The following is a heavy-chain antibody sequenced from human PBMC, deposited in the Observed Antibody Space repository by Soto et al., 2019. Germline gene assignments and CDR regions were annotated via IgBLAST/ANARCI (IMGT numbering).Heavy chain of an antibody. CDR1: GFTFSSYG. Sequence: QVQLVESGGGVVQPGRSLRLSCAASGFTFSSYGMHWVRQAPGKGLEWVAVISYDGSNKYYADSVKGRFTISRDNSKNTLYLQMNSLRAEDTAVYYCAKPYYGGNPASGYGMDVWGQGTTVTVSS. CDR3: AKPYYGGNPASGYGMDV. J-gene: IGHJ6*02. CDR2: ISYDGSNK. D-gene: IGHD4-17*01. V-gene: IGHV3-30*18.